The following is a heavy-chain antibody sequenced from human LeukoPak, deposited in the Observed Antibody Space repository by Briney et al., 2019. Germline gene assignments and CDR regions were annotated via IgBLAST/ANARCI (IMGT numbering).Heavy chain of an antibody. V-gene: IGHV4-4*02. CDR3: ARGLGGWLRLFDY. J-gene: IGHJ4*02. D-gene: IGHD6-19*01. Sequence: SETLSLTCAVSGASITSSKWWSWVRQPPGKGLEWIGEIYHSGFTNYNPSLKSRATISVDKSKNQFSLKVSSLTAADTAVYYCARGLGGWLRLFDYWGQGTLVTVSS. CDR1: GASITSSKW. CDR2: IYHSGFT.